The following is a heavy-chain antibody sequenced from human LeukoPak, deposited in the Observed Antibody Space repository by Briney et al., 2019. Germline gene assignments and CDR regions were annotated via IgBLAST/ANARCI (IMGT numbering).Heavy chain of an antibody. D-gene: IGHD3-22*01. CDR1: GFIFSNYA. Sequence: GGSLRLSCAASGFIFSNYAMTWVRQAPGKGLEWVSGIIGSGHSIEYADSVKGRFTISRDNSKNTLYLQMNNLRAEDTALYYCAKEALSYECSTHMYHSDNWGQGTRVAVSS. V-gene: IGHV3-23*01. CDR3: AKEALSYECSTHMYHSDN. J-gene: IGHJ4*02. CDR2: IIGSGHSI.